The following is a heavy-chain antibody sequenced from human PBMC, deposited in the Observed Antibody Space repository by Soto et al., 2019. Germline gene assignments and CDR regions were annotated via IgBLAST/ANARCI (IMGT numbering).Heavy chain of an antibody. D-gene: IGHD6-13*01. V-gene: IGHV1-2*04. CDR2: INPNSGGT. CDR1: GYTFTGYY. Sequence: ASVKVSCKASGYTFTGYYMHWVRQAPGQGLEWMGWINPNSGGTNYAQKFQGWVTMTRDTSISTAYMELSRLRSDDTAVYYCAREGIAAAGTWNWFDPWGQGTLVTVSS. CDR3: AREGIAAAGTWNWFDP. J-gene: IGHJ5*02.